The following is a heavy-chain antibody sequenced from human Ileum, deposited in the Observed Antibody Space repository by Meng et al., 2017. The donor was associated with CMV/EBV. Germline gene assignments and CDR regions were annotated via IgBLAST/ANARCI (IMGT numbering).Heavy chain of an antibody. CDR1: GASGTTYY. D-gene: IGHD2-21*01. V-gene: IGHV4-59*02. J-gene: IGHJ4*02. Sequence: SETLSLTCTVSGASGTTYYWSWIRQPPGEGLEWLGYISYSGSANYNPSLKSRVTMSLDTSKNQFSLKLSSVTAADTALYYCGRGRERSDIFKPFEYWGQGARVTVSS. CDR3: GRGRERSDIFKPFEY. CDR2: ISYSGSA.